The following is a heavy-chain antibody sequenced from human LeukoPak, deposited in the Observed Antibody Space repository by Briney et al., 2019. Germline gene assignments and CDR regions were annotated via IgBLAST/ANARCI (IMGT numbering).Heavy chain of an antibody. Sequence: SETLSLTCTVSGGSISSGDYYWSWIRQPPGKGLEWIGYIYYSGSTYYNPSLKSRVTISVDTSKNQFSLKLSSVTAADTAVYYCARDPIQAAAGSDAFDIWGQGTMVTVSS. CDR1: GGSISSGDYY. CDR3: ARDPIQAAAGSDAFDI. V-gene: IGHV4-30-4*01. CDR2: IYYSGST. J-gene: IGHJ3*02. D-gene: IGHD6-13*01.